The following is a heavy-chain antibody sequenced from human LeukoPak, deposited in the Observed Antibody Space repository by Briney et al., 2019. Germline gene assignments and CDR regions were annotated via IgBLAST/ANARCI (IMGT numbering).Heavy chain of an antibody. D-gene: IGHD2-21*01. Sequence: SETLSLTCVVSGASIGSGDYYWAWIRQPPGKGLEWIGSIYYSGSTLYNSSLKSRVTISVDASTNQFSLKLNSVTAADTAVFYCARHKNCASITHCHFDSWGQGILVTVSS. J-gene: IGHJ4*02. CDR3: ARHKNCASITHCHFDS. CDR1: GASIGSGDYY. CDR2: IYYSGST. V-gene: IGHV4-39*01.